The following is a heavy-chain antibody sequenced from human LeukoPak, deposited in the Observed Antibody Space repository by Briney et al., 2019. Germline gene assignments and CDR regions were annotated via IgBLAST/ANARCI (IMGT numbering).Heavy chain of an antibody. J-gene: IGHJ5*02. CDR1: GGSISSSSYY. V-gene: IGHV4-39*01. Sequence: PSETLSLTCTVSGGSISSSSYYWGWIRQPPGKGLEWIGSIYYSGSTYYNPSLKSRVTISVDTSKNQFSLKLSSVTAADTAVYYCAMKSGTVGVVPRFDPWGQGTLVTVSS. CDR3: AMKSGTVGVVPRFDP. D-gene: IGHD3-3*01. CDR2: IYYSGST.